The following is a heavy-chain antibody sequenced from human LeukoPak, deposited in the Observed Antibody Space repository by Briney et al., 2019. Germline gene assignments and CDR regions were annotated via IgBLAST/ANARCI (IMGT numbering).Heavy chain of an antibody. CDR3: ARELSWSGRDY. Sequence: GGSLRLSCAASGFTFSGSWMSWVRQAPGKGLEWVANINQDGGAKNYLDSVKGRFTISIDRGKNSLYLQMNSLRDEDTAVYYCARELSWSGRDYWGQGTLATVSS. CDR1: GFTFSGSW. J-gene: IGHJ4*02. CDR2: INQDGGAK. V-gene: IGHV3-7*01. D-gene: IGHD3-3*01.